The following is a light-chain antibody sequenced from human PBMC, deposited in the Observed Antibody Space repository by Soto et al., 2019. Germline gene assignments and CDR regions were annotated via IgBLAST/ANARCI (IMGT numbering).Light chain of an antibody. J-gene: IGLJ3*02. CDR3: QTWGTGPWV. CDR2: VNSDGSH. Sequence: QPVLPQSPSASASLGASVKLTCTLSSGHSSYAIAWHQQQPEKGPRYLMKVNSDGSHSKGDGIPDRFSGSSSGAERYLTISGLQSEDEADYYCQTWGTGPWVFGGRTQLTVL. CDR1: SGHSSYA. V-gene: IGLV4-69*01.